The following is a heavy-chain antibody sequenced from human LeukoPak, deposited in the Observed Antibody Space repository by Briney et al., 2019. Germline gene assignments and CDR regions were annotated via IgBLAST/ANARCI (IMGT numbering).Heavy chain of an antibody. J-gene: IGHJ5*02. CDR3: ARGTSSSPNWFDP. Sequence: GGSLRLSCAASGFIFSSYWMSWVRQAPGKGLEWVANIKQDGSEKYYVDSVKGRFTISKDNAKNSLYLQMNSLRGDDTAVYYCARGTSSSPNWFDPWGQGTLVTVSS. V-gene: IGHV3-7*04. CDR2: IKQDGSEK. D-gene: IGHD6-13*01. CDR1: GFIFSSYW.